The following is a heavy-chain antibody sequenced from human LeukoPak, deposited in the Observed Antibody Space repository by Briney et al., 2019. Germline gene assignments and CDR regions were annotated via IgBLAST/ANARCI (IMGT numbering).Heavy chain of an antibody. V-gene: IGHV3-21*06. D-gene: IGHD5-24*01. CDR2: ISSSSNKK. CDR1: GFTFSNYN. CDR3: VRLRLRLGDGYYYYYGMDV. J-gene: IGHJ6*02. Sequence: GDSLRLSCAASGFTFSNYNMNWVRQAPRKGLAWVSSISSSSNKKRYADSAKGRFTISRDNGNNSLYLQLNGLRAEDTAVYHCVRLRLRLGDGYYYYYGMDVWGQGTTVIVSS.